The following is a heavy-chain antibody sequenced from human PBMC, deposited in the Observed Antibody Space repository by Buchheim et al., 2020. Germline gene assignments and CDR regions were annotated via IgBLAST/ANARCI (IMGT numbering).Heavy chain of an antibody. J-gene: IGHJ6*02. D-gene: IGHD3-3*01. V-gene: IGHV3-33*01. CDR3: ARGFGVTLHYYYYGMDV. CDR2: IWYDGSNK. CDR1: GFTFSSYG. Sequence: QVQLVESGGGVVQPGRSLRLSYAASGFTFSSYGMHWVRQAPGKGLEWVAVIWYDGSNKYYADSVKGRFTISRDNSKNTLYLQMNSLRAEDTAVYYCARGFGVTLHYYYYGMDVWGQGTT.